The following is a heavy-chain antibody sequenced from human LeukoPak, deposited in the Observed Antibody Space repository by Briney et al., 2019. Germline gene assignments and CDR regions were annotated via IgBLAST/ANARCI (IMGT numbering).Heavy chain of an antibody. CDR3: ARRYYYDSSGYYSRPFDI. CDR2: IYHRGST. D-gene: IGHD3-22*01. Sequence: SETLSLTCTVSGYSISSGYYWGWIRQPPGKGLEWIGSIYHRGSTYYNPSLKSRVTISVDTSKNQFSLKLSSVTAADTAVYYCARRYYYDSSGYYSRPFDIWGQGTMVTVSS. V-gene: IGHV4-38-2*02. J-gene: IGHJ3*02. CDR1: GYSISSGYY.